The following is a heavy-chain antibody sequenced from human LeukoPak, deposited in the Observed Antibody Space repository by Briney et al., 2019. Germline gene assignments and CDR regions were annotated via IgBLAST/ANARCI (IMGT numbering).Heavy chain of an antibody. V-gene: IGHV3-23*01. CDR3: AKGLAAAGTRGYYYYMDV. Sequence: GGSLRLSCVTSGFSFSSSGMYWVRQAPGKGLEWVTAISGSGTNTFYTDSVKGRFTISRDNSKNTLTLQMNSLRVEDTAVYYCAKGLAAAGTRGYYYYMDVWGKGTTVTVSS. CDR2: ISGSGTNT. D-gene: IGHD6-13*01. CDR1: GFSFSSSG. J-gene: IGHJ6*03.